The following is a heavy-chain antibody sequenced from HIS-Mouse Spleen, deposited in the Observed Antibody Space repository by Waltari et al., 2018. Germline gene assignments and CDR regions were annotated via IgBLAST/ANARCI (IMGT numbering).Heavy chain of an antibody. D-gene: IGHD6-19*01. V-gene: IGHV2-70*15. Sequence: QVTLRESGPALVKPTQTLTLTCTFSGFSLSTSGMCVSWIRQPPGKALEWLARIDWDEDKYYSTALKTRLTISKDTSKNQLVLTMTNMDPVDTATYYCARIAEGYSSGWYAFDYWGQGTLVTVSS. CDR3: ARIAEGYSSGWYAFDY. CDR1: GFSLSTSGMC. J-gene: IGHJ4*02. CDR2: IDWDEDK.